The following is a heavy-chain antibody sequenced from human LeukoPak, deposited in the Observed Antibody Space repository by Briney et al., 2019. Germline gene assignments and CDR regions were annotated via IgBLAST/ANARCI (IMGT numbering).Heavy chain of an antibody. J-gene: IGHJ3*02. CDR2: ISSNGGRT. Sequence: GGSLRLSCSASGFTFSSYAMHWVRQAPGEGLEYVSAISSNGGRTYYADSVKGRFTISRDNSKNTLYLQMSSLRAEDTAVYYCVKGRAGVVVPAAIDAFDIWGQGTMVTVSS. D-gene: IGHD2-2*01. V-gene: IGHV3-64D*06. CDR1: GFTFSSYA. CDR3: VKGRAGVVVPAAIDAFDI.